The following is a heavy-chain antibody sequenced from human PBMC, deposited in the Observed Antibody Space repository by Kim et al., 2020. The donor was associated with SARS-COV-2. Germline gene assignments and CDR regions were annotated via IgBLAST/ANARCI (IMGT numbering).Heavy chain of an antibody. CDR1: GFTFSSYG. D-gene: IGHD3-22*01. Sequence: GGSLRLSCAASGFTFSSYGMHWVRQAPGKGLEWVAVIWYDGSNKYYADSVKGRFTISRDNSKNTLYLQMNSLRAEDTAVYYCAKGADSSGYFLDYWGQGTLVTVSS. CDR3: AKGADSSGYFLDY. J-gene: IGHJ4*02. V-gene: IGHV3-33*06. CDR2: IWYDGSNK.